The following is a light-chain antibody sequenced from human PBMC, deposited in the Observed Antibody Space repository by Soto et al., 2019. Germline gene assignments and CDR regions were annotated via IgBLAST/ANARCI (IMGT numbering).Light chain of an antibody. V-gene: IGLV2-8*01. CDR3: SSYGGRDIVSV. Sequence: QSALTQPPSASGSPGQSVTISCAGTSSDVGGYHYVSWYQQHPGKPPKLVIYEVSKRPSGVPDRFSGSKSGNTASLTVAGLQAEDEADYCSSYGGRDIVSVFGTGTKLTVL. J-gene: IGLJ1*01. CDR2: EVS. CDR1: SSDVGGYHY.